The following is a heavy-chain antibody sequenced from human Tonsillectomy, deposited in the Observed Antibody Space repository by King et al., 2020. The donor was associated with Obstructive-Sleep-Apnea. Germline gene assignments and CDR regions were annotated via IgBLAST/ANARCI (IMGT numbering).Heavy chain of an antibody. V-gene: IGHV4-30-4*01. D-gene: IGHD6-13*01. CDR1: GGSISSGDYY. CDR3: ARGRSSSWYGEERTEDVDY. J-gene: IGHJ4*02. CDR2: IYYSGST. Sequence: VQLQESGPGLVKPSQTLSLTCTVSGGSISSGDYYWSWIRQPPGKGLEWIGYIYYSGSTYYNPSLESRVTISVDTSKNQFSLKLSSVPAADTAVYYCARGRSSSWYGEERTEDVDYWGQGTLVTVSS.